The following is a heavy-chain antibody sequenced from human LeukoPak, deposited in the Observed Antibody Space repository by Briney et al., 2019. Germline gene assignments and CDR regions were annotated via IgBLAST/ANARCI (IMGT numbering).Heavy chain of an antibody. CDR3: ARSGTIFGVVIDRRYYFDY. D-gene: IGHD3-3*01. CDR1: GFTFSSYS. V-gene: IGHV3-21*04. CDR2: ISSSSSYI. Sequence: PGGSLRLSCAASGFTFSSYSMNWVRQAPGKGLEWVSSISSSSSYIYYADSVKGRFTISRDNAKNSLYLQMNSLRAEDTAVYYCARSGTIFGVVIDRRYYFDYWGQGTLVTVSS. J-gene: IGHJ4*02.